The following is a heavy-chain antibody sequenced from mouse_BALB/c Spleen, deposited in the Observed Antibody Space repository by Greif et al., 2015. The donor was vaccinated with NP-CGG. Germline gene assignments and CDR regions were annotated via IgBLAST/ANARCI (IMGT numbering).Heavy chain of an antibody. CDR2: ISYSGST. D-gene: IGHD4-1*01. V-gene: IGHV3-2*02. CDR3: ASGTWFAY. Sequence: EVKLVESGPGLVKPSQSLSLTCTVTGYSITSDYAWNWIRQFPGNKLEWMGYISYSGSTSYNPSPKSRISITRDTSKNQFFLQLNSVTTEDTATYYCASGTWFAYWGQGTLVTVSA. J-gene: IGHJ3*01. CDR1: GYSITSDYA.